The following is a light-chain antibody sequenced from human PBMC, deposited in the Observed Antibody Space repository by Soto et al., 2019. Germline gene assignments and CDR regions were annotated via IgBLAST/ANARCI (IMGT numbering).Light chain of an antibody. J-gene: IGKJ5*01. V-gene: IGKV1-12*01. CDR2: DAS. CDR1: HYIDSW. Sequence: DIQMTQSPSSVSASVGDTVTITCRASHYIDSWLAWYQQKPGKAPKLLIYDASRLRSGVPSTFSGSRSRKDFTLTITDLQPEDFATYYCQQAYSFPITFGQGTRLEIK. CDR3: QQAYSFPIT.